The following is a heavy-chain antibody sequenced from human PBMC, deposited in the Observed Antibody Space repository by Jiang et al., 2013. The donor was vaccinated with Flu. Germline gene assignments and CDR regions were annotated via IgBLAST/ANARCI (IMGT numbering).Heavy chain of an antibody. J-gene: IGHJ5*02. D-gene: IGHD2-21*01. V-gene: IGHV4-39*07. CDR1: GGSISDRSYY. CDR2: IYFDGLT. Sequence: SLTCAVSGGSISDRSYYWAWIRQPPREGGWTGLARIYFDGLTHYSPSLNSRVSISVDTSKTQFFLHLTSVTAADTAVYFCARARCGGDCSSENWFDPLGPGNPGHRLL. CDR3: ARARCGGDCSSENWFDP.